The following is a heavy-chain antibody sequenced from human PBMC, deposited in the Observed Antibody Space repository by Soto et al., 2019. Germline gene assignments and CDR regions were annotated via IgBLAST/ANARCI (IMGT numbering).Heavy chain of an antibody. V-gene: IGHV3-74*01. D-gene: IGHD3-16*01. Sequence: EVQLVESGGGSVQPGGSLRLSCVASGFTFKNYWMHWVRQAPGRGLVWVSRINNDGRSTSYADSVRGRFTISRDNAKNTVYLQRNSLTAEDTAVYYCAGGVRFGFTYGGQGTLVTVPS. CDR2: INNDGRST. CDR3: AGGVRFGFTY. CDR1: GFTFKNYW. J-gene: IGHJ4*02.